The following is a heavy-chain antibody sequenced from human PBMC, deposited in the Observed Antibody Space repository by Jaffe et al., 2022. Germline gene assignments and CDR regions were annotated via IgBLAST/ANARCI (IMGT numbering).Heavy chain of an antibody. CDR3: VRHGGHGDPYHFDQ. CDR2: IYYNGAT. CDR1: GDSISGSSSFY. V-gene: IGHV4-39*01. Sequence: LQLKESGPGLVKPSETLSLTCTVSGDSISGSSSFYWGWIRQPPGKGLEWIGSIYYNGATYYSPFFKGRVTISVDTSKNQFSLKMTSVTATDTGLHYCVRHGGHGDPYHFDQWGQGTLVTVSS. J-gene: IGHJ4*02. D-gene: IGHD4-17*01.